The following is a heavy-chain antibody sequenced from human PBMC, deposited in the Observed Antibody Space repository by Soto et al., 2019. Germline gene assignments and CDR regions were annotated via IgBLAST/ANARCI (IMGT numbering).Heavy chain of an antibody. CDR2: IYYSGST. V-gene: IGHV4-30-4*01. CDR3: AIYVGNSVYFDY. Sequence: QVQLQESGPGLVKPSQTLSLTCTVSGGSISSGDYYWSWIRQPPGKGLEWIGYIYYSGSTYYNPSLKSRVTISVDTAKDQCSLKLSSVTAADTAVYYCAIYVGNSVYFDYCGQGTLVTVSS. J-gene: IGHJ4*02. CDR1: GGSISSGDYY. D-gene: IGHD3-16*01.